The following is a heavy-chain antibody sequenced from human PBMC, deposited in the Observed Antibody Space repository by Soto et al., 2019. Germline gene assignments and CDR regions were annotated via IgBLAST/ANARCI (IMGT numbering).Heavy chain of an antibody. CDR3: AREGIGYYYGTGMDV. V-gene: IGHV4-34*01. CDR1: GGSFSGYQ. Sequence: QVQLQQWGAGLLKPSETLPLTCAVYGGSFSGYQWTWIRQSPGTGLEWIGEINPSGSTNYNPSLKSRLTISVDTSKNQCSLELSSVTAADTAIYYCAREGIGYYYGTGMDVWGQGTTVTVSS. CDR2: INPSGST. J-gene: IGHJ6*02. D-gene: IGHD3-10*01.